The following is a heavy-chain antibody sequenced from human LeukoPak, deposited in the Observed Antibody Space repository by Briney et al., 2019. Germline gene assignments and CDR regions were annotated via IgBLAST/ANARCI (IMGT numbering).Heavy chain of an antibody. CDR2: IYYSGST. V-gene: IGHV4-39*01. J-gene: IGHJ4*02. CDR3: ARHLGVADLIDC. Sequence: SETLSLTCTVSGGSISSSSYYWGWIRQPPGKGLEWIGSIYYSGSTYYNPSLKSRVTISVDTSKNQFSLKLSSVTAPDTAVYYCARHLGVADLIDCWRQGTLVTVCS. D-gene: IGHD6-19*01. CDR1: GGSISSSSYY.